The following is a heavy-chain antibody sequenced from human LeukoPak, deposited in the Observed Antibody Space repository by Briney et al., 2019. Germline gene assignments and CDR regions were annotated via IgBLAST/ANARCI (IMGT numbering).Heavy chain of an antibody. CDR2: ISGSGHDI. Sequence: GGSLRLSCAASGFPFIDSYMTGVRQAPGKGVEWVAYISGSGHDINYSESAKGRFTISRHNAKNSLSLQMSSLRLGRTAVYYCTRATRHLDSWGQGTLVTVSS. D-gene: IGHD2-15*01. V-gene: IGHV3-11*04. CDR1: GFPFIDSY. CDR3: TRATRHLDS. J-gene: IGHJ4*02.